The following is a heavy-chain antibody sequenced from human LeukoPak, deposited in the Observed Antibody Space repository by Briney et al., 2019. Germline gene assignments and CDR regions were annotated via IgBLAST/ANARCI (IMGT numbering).Heavy chain of an antibody. J-gene: IGHJ4*02. CDR2: IYYSGST. CDR3: ARGLVIADYFDY. D-gene: IGHD2-15*01. V-gene: IGHV4-39*07. Sequence: SETLSLTCTVSGGSISSSSYYWGWIRQPPGKGLEWIGSIYYSGSTYYNPSLKSRATISVDTSKNQFSLELRSVTAADTAVYYCARGLVIADYFDYWGQGTLVTVSS. CDR1: GGSISSSSYY.